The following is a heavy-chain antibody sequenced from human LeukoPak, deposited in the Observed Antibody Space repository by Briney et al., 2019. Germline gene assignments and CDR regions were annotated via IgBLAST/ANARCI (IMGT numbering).Heavy chain of an antibody. D-gene: IGHD3-3*01. V-gene: IGHV3-23*01. CDR3: AKSYDFWSGYDDY. Sequence: GGSLRLSCAASGFTFSNYAMSWVRQAPGKGLEWVSAISGSGGSTYYADSVKGRFTISRDNSKNTLYLQMNSLRAEDTAVYYCAKSYDFWSGYDDYWGQGTLVTVSS. J-gene: IGHJ4*02. CDR1: GFTFSNYA. CDR2: ISGSGGST.